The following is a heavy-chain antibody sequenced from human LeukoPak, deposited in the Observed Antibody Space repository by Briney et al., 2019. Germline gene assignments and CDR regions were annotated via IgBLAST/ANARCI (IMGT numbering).Heavy chain of an antibody. D-gene: IGHD7-27*01. V-gene: IGHV3-21*01. CDR3: VRDLGHSRHYFEY. CDR2: ISSSSNYI. J-gene: IGHJ4*02. Sequence: GGSLRLSCAASGFTFSSFGMNWVRQAPGKGLEWVSSISSSSNYIYYADSVKGRFTISRDNTKNSLYLQMDSLRAEDTAVYFCVRDLGHSRHYFEYWGQGALVTVSS. CDR1: GFTFSSFG.